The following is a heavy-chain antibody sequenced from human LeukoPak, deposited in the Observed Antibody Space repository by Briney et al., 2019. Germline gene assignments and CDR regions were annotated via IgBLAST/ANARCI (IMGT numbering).Heavy chain of an antibody. D-gene: IGHD6-19*01. V-gene: IGHV3-30*18. CDR1: GFTFSSYG. CDR3: AKETYSSGWYPYFDY. CDR2: ISYDGSNK. J-gene: IGHJ4*02. Sequence: GRSLRLSCAASGFTFSSYGMHWVRQAPGKGLEWVAVISYDGSNKYYADSVKGRFTISRDNSKNTLYLQMNSLRAEDTAVYYCAKETYSSGWYPYFDYWGQGTLVTVSS.